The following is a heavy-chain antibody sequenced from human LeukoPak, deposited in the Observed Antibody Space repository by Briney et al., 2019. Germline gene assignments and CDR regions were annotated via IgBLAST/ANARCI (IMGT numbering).Heavy chain of an antibody. CDR1: GGTFTNYA. J-gene: IGHJ4*02. D-gene: IGHD5-24*01. CDR3: AATDGYIHRHPLYYLDY. Sequence: ASVKVSCKASGGTFTNYAISWVRQAPGQGPEWMGGVMPLFGTPSYAQKFQGRVTVITDDSTNTAYMEVSSLRYDDTAIYYCAATDGYIHRHPLYYLDYWGQGTLVIVSS. CDR2: VMPLFGTP. V-gene: IGHV1-69*05.